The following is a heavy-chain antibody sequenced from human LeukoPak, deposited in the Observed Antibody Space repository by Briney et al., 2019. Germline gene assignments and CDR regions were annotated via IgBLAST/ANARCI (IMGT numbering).Heavy chain of an antibody. Sequence: GGSLRLSCAASGFTFSGYTMHWVRQAPGKGLEWVSAISGGGGNTYYADSVKGRFTISRDNSKNTLYLQMNSLRAEDAAVYYCARDSSTTVTGAFDIWGQGTMVTVSS. CDR3: ARDSSTTVTGAFDI. D-gene: IGHD4-17*01. CDR2: ISGGGGNT. J-gene: IGHJ3*02. CDR1: GFTFSGYT. V-gene: IGHV3-23*01.